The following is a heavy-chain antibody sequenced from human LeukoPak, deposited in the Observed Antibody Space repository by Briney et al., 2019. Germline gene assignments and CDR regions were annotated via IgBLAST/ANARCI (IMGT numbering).Heavy chain of an antibody. V-gene: IGHV3-30*18. CDR1: GFTFSSYG. CDR3: AKGGWYFDY. J-gene: IGHJ4*02. D-gene: IGHD3-10*01. Sequence: GGSLRLSCAASGFTFSSYGMHWVRQAPGKGLEWVAVISYDGSNKYYADSVKGRFTISRDNSKNTLYLQMNSLRAEDTAVYYCAKGGWYFDYWGQGTLVTVSS. CDR2: ISYDGSNK.